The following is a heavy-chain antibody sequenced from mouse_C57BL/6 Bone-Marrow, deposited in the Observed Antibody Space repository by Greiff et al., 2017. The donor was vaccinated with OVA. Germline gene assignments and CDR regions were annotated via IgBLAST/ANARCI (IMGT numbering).Heavy chain of an antibody. V-gene: IGHV14-3*01. CDR2: IDPANGNT. CDR3: ATLLLDY. Sequence: EVQLQQSVAELVRPGASVKLSCTASGFNIQNTYMHWVKQRPEQGLEWVGRIDPANGNTQYAPKVQGKATITADTSSNTAYLQLSSLTSEDTAIYYCATLLLDYWGQGTTLTVSS. J-gene: IGHJ2*01. CDR1: GFNIQNTY. D-gene: IGHD2-10*01.